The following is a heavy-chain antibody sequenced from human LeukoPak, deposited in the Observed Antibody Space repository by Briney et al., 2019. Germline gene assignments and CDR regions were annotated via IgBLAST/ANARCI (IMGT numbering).Heavy chain of an antibody. V-gene: IGHV3-30*02. CDR1: GFTFSSYA. CDR2: IRYDGSNK. CDR3: ARDFDYDFWSGYSVTPSMGYFDY. Sequence: GGSLRLSCAASGFTFSSYAMSWVRQAPGKGLEWVAFIRYDGSNKYYADSVKGRFTISRDNSKNTLYLQMNSLRAEDTAVYYCARDFDYDFWSGYSVTPSMGYFDYWGQGTLVTVSS. J-gene: IGHJ4*02. D-gene: IGHD3-3*01.